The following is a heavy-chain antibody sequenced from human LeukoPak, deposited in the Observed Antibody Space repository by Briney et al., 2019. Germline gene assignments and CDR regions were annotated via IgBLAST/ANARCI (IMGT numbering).Heavy chain of an antibody. Sequence: PSETLSLTCTVSGRSISSYYWSWLRQPPGKGLEWIGYIYYSGSTNYNPSLKSRVTISVDTSKNQFSLKLSSVTAADTGVYYCARDRGQWLLNWFDPWGQGSLVTVSS. V-gene: IGHV4-59*01. J-gene: IGHJ5*02. D-gene: IGHD6-19*01. CDR3: ARDRGQWLLNWFDP. CDR1: GRSISSYY. CDR2: IYYSGST.